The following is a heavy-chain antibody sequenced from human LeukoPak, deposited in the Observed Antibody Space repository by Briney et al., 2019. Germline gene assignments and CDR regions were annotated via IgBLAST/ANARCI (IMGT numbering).Heavy chain of an antibody. D-gene: IGHD3-16*01. J-gene: IGHJ4*02. CDR3: ARGPSHDYYPSHFDY. Sequence: SETLSPTCTVSGGSISSYYWSWIRQPAGKGLEWIGRIYTSGSTNNNPSLKSRVTMSVDTSKNQFSLKLSSVTAAATAAYYCARGPSHDYYPSHFDYWGQGTLVTVSS. CDR2: IYTSGST. V-gene: IGHV4-4*07. CDR1: GGSISSYY.